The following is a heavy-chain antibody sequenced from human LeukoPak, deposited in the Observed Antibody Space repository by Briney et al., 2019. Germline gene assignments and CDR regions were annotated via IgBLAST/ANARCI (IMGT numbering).Heavy chain of an antibody. CDR3: ARGCSGGSCYLT. D-gene: IGHD2-15*01. CDR1: GFTFSSYW. J-gene: IGHJ5*02. CDR2: INSDGSST. Sequence: QPGXXLRLSCAASGFTFSSYWMHWVRQAPGKGLVWVSRINSDGSSTIYADSVKGRFTIYRDKEKKTVYLQMNSLRAEDTAVYYCARGCSGGSCYLTWGQGTLVTVSS. V-gene: IGHV3-74*01.